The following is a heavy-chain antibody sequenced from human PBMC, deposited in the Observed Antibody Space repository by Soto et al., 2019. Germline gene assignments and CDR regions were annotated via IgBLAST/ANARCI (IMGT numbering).Heavy chain of an antibody. D-gene: IGHD2-21*02. V-gene: IGHV3-30-3*01. CDR3: ARDPVAYCGGDCRTFDY. J-gene: IGHJ4*02. CDR1: GFTFSSYA. Sequence: PGGSLRLSCAASGFTFSSYAMPLVRQAPGKGLEGVAVISYDGSNKYYADSVKGRFTISRDNSKNTLYLQMNSLRAEDTAVYYCARDPVAYCGGDCRTFDYWGQGTLVTVS. CDR2: ISYDGSNK.